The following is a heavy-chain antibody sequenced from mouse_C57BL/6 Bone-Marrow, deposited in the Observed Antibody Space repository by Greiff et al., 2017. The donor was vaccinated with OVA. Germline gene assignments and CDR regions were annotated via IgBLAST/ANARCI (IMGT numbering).Heavy chain of an antibody. D-gene: IGHD2-1*01. CDR2: ISSGGDYI. CDR1: GFTFSSYA. V-gene: IGHV5-9-1*02. Sequence: EVQVEESGAGLVKPGGSLKLSCAASGFTFSSYAMSWVRQTPEKRLEWVAYISSGGDYIYYADTVEGRFTISRDNARNTLYLQMSSLKSEDTAMYYCTRLLDAMDYWGQGTSVTVSS. J-gene: IGHJ4*01. CDR3: TRLLDAMDY.